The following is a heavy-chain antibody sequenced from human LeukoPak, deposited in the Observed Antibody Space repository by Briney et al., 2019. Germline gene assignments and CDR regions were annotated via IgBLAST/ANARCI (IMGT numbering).Heavy chain of an antibody. Sequence: PGGSLRLSCAAAGFIFSDYYMSWIRQTPEKGLEWVSCISSSSGTTVNDADSVKGRITISRDNAKYSLHQEMDSRRVEDMAVYYGARGGLFTFDSWGQGTLVSVSS. CDR2: ISSSSGTTV. CDR3: ARGGLFTFDS. D-gene: IGHD3-10*01. CDR1: GFIFSDYY. J-gene: IGHJ5*01. V-gene: IGHV3-11*04.